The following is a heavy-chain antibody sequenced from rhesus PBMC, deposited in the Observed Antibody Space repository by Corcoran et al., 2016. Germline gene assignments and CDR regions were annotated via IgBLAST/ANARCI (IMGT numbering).Heavy chain of an antibody. CDR3: ARSYSGSYYRY. Sequence: QVQLQESGPGLVKPSETLSLTCAVSGGSFSGYSWGWIRQPPGKGLEWIGYISGSSGSTDYNPSPKSRVTISTDTSKNQFSLTLSAVTAADTAVYYCARSYSGSYYRYWGQGVLVTVSS. CDR2: ISGSSGST. J-gene: IGHJ4*01. D-gene: IGHD3-16*01. CDR1: GGSFSGYS. V-gene: IGHV4-165*01.